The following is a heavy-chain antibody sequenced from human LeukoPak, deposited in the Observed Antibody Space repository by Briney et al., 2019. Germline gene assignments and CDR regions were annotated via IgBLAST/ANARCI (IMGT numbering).Heavy chain of an antibody. CDR3: ARHYGSGSYYLSY. CDR2: ISGSGGST. D-gene: IGHD1-26*01. Sequence: GGSLRLSCAASGFTFSSYAMSWVRQAPGKGLEWVSAISGSGGSTYYADSVKGRFTISRDNSKNTLYLQMNSLRAEDTAVYYCARHYGSGSYYLSYWGQGTLVTVSS. CDR1: GFTFSSYA. V-gene: IGHV3-23*01. J-gene: IGHJ4*02.